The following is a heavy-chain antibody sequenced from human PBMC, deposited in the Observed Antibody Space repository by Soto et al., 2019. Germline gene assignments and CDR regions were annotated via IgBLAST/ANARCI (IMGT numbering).Heavy chain of an antibody. Sequence: QVQLVESGGDVVQPGRSLRLSCAASGFTFSSYAMHWVRQAPGKGLEWVAVISYDGSNKYYADSVKGRFTISRDNSKNTLYLQMNSLRAEDTAVYYCARVGAAAAPGPHFDYWGQGTLVTVSS. CDR1: GFTFSSYA. CDR2: ISYDGSNK. J-gene: IGHJ4*02. D-gene: IGHD6-25*01. CDR3: ARVGAAAAPGPHFDY. V-gene: IGHV3-30-3*01.